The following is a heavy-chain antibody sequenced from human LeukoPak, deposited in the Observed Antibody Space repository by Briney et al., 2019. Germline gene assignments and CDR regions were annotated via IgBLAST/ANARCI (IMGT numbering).Heavy chain of an antibody. J-gene: IGHJ4*02. CDR2: IYHSGST. D-gene: IGHD3-10*01. CDR1: GYSISSGYY. Sequence: SETLSLTCTVSGYSISSGYYWGWIRQPPGKGLEWIGSIYHSGSTYYNPSLKSRVTISVDTSKNQFSLKLSSVTAADTAVYYCARVSLWFGDGYWGQGTLVTVSS. V-gene: IGHV4-38-2*02. CDR3: ARVSLWFGDGY.